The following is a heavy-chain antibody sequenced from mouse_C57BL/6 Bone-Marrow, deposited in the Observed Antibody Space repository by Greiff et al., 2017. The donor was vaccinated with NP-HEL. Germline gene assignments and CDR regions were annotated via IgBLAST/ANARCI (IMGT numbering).Heavy chain of an antibody. CDR2: INPGSGGT. Sequence: QVQLQQSGAELVRPGTSVKVSCKASGYAFTNYLIEWVKQRPGQGLEWIGVINPGSGGTNYNEKFKGKATLTADKSSSTAYMQLSSLTSEDSAVYFCARSASIYYGKVRHYAMDYWGQGTSVTVSS. CDR3: ARSASIYYGKVRHYAMDY. J-gene: IGHJ4*01. CDR1: GYAFTNYL. D-gene: IGHD2-1*01. V-gene: IGHV1-54*01.